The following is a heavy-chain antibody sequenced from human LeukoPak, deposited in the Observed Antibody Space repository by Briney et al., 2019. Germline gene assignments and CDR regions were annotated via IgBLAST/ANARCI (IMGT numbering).Heavy chain of an antibody. J-gene: IGHJ4*02. Sequence: GGSLRLSCVASGFAFNTQAMHWVRQAPGKGLEWLAVMSLDGSSIYYADSVRGRFTISRDNSKNTLFLQMSSLRVEDTAVYYCARDRGKLRYLNLWGQGTLLTVSS. CDR1: GFAFNTQA. CDR2: MSLDGSSI. CDR3: ARDRGKLRYLNL. V-gene: IGHV3-30*15. D-gene: IGHD4-17*01.